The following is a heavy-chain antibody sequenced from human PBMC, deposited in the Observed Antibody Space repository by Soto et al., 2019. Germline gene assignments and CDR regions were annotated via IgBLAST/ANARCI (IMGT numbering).Heavy chain of an antibody. J-gene: IGHJ5*02. CDR3: ARGGYRTLAWFDP. D-gene: IGHD6-13*01. CDR2: IYHSGTT. Sequence: QVQVQESGPGLVKPSETLSLTCTVSGGSISNHYWSWIRQSPGKGLEWIANIYHSGTTNYNLSLKGRVTISIDSSKKQVSLKFNSVTAADTAVYYCARGGYRTLAWFDPWGQGTLVTVSS. V-gene: IGHV4-59*11. CDR1: GGSISNHY.